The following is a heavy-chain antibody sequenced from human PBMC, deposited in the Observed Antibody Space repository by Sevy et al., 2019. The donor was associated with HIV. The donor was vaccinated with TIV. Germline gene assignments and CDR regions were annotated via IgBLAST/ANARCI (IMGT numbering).Heavy chain of an antibody. V-gene: IGHV3-30*18. CDR1: GFTFSSYG. D-gene: IGHD3-22*01. Sequence: GGSLRLSCAASGFTFSSYGMHWVRQAPGKGLEWVAVISYDGSNKYYADSVKGRFTISRDNSKNTLYLQMNSMRAEDTVVYYCAKDVDSSGYYYEYYYYYGMDVWGQGTTVTVSS. CDR2: ISYDGSNK. CDR3: AKDVDSSGYYYEYYYYYGMDV. J-gene: IGHJ6*02.